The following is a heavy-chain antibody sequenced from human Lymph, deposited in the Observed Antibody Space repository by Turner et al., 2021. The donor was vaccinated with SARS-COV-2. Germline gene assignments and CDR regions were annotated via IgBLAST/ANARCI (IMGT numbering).Heavy chain of an antibody. J-gene: IGHJ5*02. CDR1: GGTFSSYA. Sequence: QVQLVQSGAEVKKPGSSVKVSCKASGGTFSSYAINWVRQAPGQGLEWMGRIIPILGIANYAQKVQGIVTITADKSTSTAYMELSSLRSEDTAVYYCARGRLDSFGGGYYSWFDPWGQGTLVTVSS. CDR2: IIPILGIA. V-gene: IGHV1-69*04. CDR3: ARGRLDSFGGGYYSWFDP. D-gene: IGHD1-26*01.